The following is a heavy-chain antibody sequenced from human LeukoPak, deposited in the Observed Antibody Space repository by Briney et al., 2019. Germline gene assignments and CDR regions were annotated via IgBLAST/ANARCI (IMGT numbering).Heavy chain of an antibody. D-gene: IGHD3-16*02. CDR3: ARDKLGLGELSLYDQ. J-gene: IGHJ5*02. Sequence: GASVKVSCKASGYRFTGYYIHWVRQAPGQGLEWMGWINPHSGGTKFAQKFQGRVTMTRDTSISTAYMELSRLRSDDTAMYYCARDKLGLGELSLYDQWGQGTLVTVFS. V-gene: IGHV1-2*02. CDR1: GYRFTGYY. CDR2: INPHSGGT.